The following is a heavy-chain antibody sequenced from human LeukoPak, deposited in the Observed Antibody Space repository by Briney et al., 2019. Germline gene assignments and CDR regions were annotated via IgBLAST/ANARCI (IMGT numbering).Heavy chain of an antibody. CDR1: GFAISDYS. J-gene: IGHJ4*02. D-gene: IGHD2-21*02. CDR2: ISSSSNKV. Sequence: GGSLRLSCAASGFAISDYSMNWVRQVPGKGLEWASYISSSSNKVYYADSVKGRFTISRDNAKNSLFLQMNGLRADDTAVYYCARNFYCGGDCAISYFDYWGQGTLVTVSS. V-gene: IGHV3-48*01. CDR3: ARNFYCGGDCAISYFDY.